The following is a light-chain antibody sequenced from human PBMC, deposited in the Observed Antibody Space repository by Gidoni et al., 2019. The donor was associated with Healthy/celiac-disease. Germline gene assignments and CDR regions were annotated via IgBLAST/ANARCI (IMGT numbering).Light chain of an antibody. V-gene: IGLV1-40*01. J-gene: IGLJ2*01. CDR1: SSNIGAGYD. CDR3: QSYDSSLSGQL. Sequence: QSVLTQPPSVSGAPGPRVTISCTGSSSNIGAGYDVHWYQQLPGTAPKLLIYGNSNRPSGVPDRFSGSKSGTSASLAITGLQAEDEADYYCQSYDSSLSGQLFGGGTKLTVL. CDR2: GNS.